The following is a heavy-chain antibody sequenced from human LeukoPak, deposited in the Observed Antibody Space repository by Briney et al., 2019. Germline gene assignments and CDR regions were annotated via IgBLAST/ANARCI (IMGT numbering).Heavy chain of an antibody. CDR3: ARDHHETGTYSFDY. V-gene: IGHV4-34*01. CDR1: GGSLSGYY. CDR2: INHSGST. Sequence: SETLSLTCAVYGGSLSGYYWSWIRQPPGKGLEWIGEINHSGSTTYNPSLKSRVTISVDTSKNQFSLKLSSVTAADTAVYYCARDHHETGTYSFDYWGQGTLVTVSS. D-gene: IGHD1/OR15-1a*01. J-gene: IGHJ4*02.